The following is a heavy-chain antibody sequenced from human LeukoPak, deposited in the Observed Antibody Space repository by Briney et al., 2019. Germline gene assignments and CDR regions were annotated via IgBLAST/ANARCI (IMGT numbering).Heavy chain of an antibody. J-gene: IGHJ4*02. D-gene: IGHD6-6*01. Sequence: GRSLRLSCAASGFTFSSYSMNWVRQAPGKGLEWVSSISSSSSYIYYADSVKGRFTISRDNAKNSLYLQMNSLRAEDTAVYYCARRVGYSSSSAEGYFDYWGQGTLVPVSS. V-gene: IGHV3-21*01. CDR1: GFTFSSYS. CDR3: ARRVGYSSSSAEGYFDY. CDR2: ISSSSSYI.